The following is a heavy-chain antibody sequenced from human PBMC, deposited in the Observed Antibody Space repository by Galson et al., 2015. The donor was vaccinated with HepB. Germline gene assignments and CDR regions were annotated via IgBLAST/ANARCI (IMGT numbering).Heavy chain of an antibody. D-gene: IGHD1-26*01. CDR2: IYHSGST. Sequence: LSLTCAVSSGSISSGGYSWSWIRQPPGKGLEWIGYIYHSGSTYYNPSLKSRVTISVDRSKNQFSLKLSSVTAADTAVYYCARARVGATTGAFDIWGQGTMVTVSS. CDR3: ARARVGATTGAFDI. V-gene: IGHV4-30-2*01. CDR1: SGSISSGGYS. J-gene: IGHJ3*02.